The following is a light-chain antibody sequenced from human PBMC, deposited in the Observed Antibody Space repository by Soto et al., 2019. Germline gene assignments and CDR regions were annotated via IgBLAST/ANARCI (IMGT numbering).Light chain of an antibody. J-gene: IGLJ1*01. V-gene: IGLV2-14*01. CDR2: EVT. Sequence: QSALTQPASVSGSPGQTITISCTGTSSDIGGYNAVSWYQQHPGKAPQLIIYEVTHRPSGVSDRFSASKSGNTASLTISGLQAEDEADYYCNSFRANRLYVFGTGIKLTV. CDR1: SSDIGGYNA. CDR3: NSFRANRLYV.